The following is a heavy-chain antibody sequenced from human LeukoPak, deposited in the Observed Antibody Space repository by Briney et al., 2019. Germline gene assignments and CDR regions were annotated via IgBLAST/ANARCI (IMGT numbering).Heavy chain of an antibody. CDR2: INHSGST. CDR1: GFSFSDAW. D-gene: IGHD6-19*01. V-gene: IGHV4-34*08. CDR3: AISEQWLVRYYYYGMDV. Sequence: GSLRLSCAASGFSFSDAWMNWVRQAPGKGLEWIGEINHSGSTNYNPSLKSRVTISVDTSKNQFSLKLSSVTAADTAVYYCAISEQWLVRYYYYGMDVWGQGTTVTVSS. J-gene: IGHJ6*02.